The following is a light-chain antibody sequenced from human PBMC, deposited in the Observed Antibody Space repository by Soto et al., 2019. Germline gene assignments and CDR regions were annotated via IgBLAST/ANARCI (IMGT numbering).Light chain of an antibody. CDR3: QQYNNWALT. Sequence: EIVMTQSPATLSVSPGERATLSCRASQSVSSNLAWYQQKPGQAPRLLIYGASTRATGIPARFSGSGSGTEFTHTISSLQSEDFAVYYCQQYNNWALTFGGGTKVEIK. V-gene: IGKV3D-15*01. J-gene: IGKJ4*01. CDR2: GAS. CDR1: QSVSSN.